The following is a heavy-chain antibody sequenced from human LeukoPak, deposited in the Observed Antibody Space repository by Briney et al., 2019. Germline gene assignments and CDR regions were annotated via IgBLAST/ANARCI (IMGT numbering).Heavy chain of an antibody. D-gene: IGHD3/OR15-3a*01. CDR3: AKRGVVIRVILVGFHKEAYYFES. CDR2: SDSGGST. Sequence: GGSLRLSCAVSGITLSNYGMSWVRQAPGEGLEWVAGSDSGGSTKYADSVKGRFTIAGDNRKNTLYLQMNSLRAEDTAVYFCAKRGVVIRVILVGFHKEAYYFESWGQGALVTVSS. CDR1: GITLSNYG. J-gene: IGHJ4*02. V-gene: IGHV3-23*01.